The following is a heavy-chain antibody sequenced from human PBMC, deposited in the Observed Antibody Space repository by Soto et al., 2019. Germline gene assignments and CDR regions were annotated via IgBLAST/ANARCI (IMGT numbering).Heavy chain of an antibody. Sequence: LRLSCAASGFTFSNYAMHWVRQAPGKGLEWVALTSYDGNNEYYTDSVKGRFTISRDNSKNTLFLQMNSPRPEDTAVYYCAKDKGVFNWATSYFDYWGQGALVTVS. D-gene: IGHD1-1*01. V-gene: IGHV3-30*18. CDR3: AKDKGVFNWATSYFDY. J-gene: IGHJ4*02. CDR2: TSYDGNNE. CDR1: GFTFSNYA.